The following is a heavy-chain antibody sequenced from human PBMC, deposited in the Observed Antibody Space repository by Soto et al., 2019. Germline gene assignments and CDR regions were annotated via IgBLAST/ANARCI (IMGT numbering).Heavy chain of an antibody. CDR2: ISSSGSTI. V-gene: IGHV3-11*01. Sequence: VGSLRLSCAASGFTFSDYYMSWIRQAPGKGLEWVSYISSSGSTIYYAGSVKGRFTISRDNAKNSLYLQMNSLRAEDTAVYYCARTLVPAPHIGYFDYWGQGTLVTVSS. CDR1: GFTFSDYY. CDR3: ARTLVPAPHIGYFDY. J-gene: IGHJ4*02. D-gene: IGHD6-6*01.